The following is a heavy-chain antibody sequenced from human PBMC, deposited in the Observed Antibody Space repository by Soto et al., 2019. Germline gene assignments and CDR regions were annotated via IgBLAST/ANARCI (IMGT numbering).Heavy chain of an antibody. J-gene: IGHJ3*02. D-gene: IGHD1-26*01. Sequence: ASVKVSCKASGYTFTSYGISWVRQAPGQGLEWMGWISAYNGNTNYAQKLQGRVTMTTDTSTSTAYMELRSLRSDDTAVYYCAREMLEVGATNAFDIWGQGTMVTVSS. CDR3: AREMLEVGATNAFDI. CDR2: ISAYNGNT. V-gene: IGHV1-18*01. CDR1: GYTFTSYG.